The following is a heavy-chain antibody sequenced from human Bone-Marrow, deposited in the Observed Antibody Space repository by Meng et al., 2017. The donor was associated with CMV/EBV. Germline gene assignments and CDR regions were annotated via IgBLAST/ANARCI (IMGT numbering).Heavy chain of an antibody. Sequence: VSVKVSCKASGYTFTGYYMHWVRQAPGQGLEWMGWINPNSGGTNYAQKFQGRVTMTRDTSISTAYMELSRLRSDDTAVYYCARVIVATLGYYYGMDVWGQGTTVTVSS. J-gene: IGHJ6*02. V-gene: IGHV1-2*02. CDR3: ARVIVATLGYYYGMDV. D-gene: IGHD5-12*01. CDR1: GYTFTGYY. CDR2: INPNSGGT.